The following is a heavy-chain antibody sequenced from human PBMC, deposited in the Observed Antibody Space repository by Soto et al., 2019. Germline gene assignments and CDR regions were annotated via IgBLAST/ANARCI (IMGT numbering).Heavy chain of an antibody. J-gene: IGHJ4*02. CDR3: ARHPGRSEGYQNYS. Sequence: PGGSLRLSCVVSGLTFSRYWMSWVRQAPGKGLEWVANIKEDGSETYYVDSVKGRFTVSRGNAKNSLYPQMTSLRAEDTAVYYCARHPGRSEGYQNYSWGQGTLVTVSS. D-gene: IGHD1-26*01. V-gene: IGHV3-7*01. CDR1: GLTFSRYW. CDR2: IKEDGSET.